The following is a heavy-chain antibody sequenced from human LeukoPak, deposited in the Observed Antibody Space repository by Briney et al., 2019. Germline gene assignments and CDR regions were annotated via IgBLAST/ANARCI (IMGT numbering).Heavy chain of an antibody. CDR1: GYTFTSYD. Sequence: ASVKVSCKASGYTFTSYDINWVRQATGQGLEWMGWMNPNSGNTGYAQKFQGRVAISADTPASTAYMELSSLRSEDTAVYFCVRDRGGATTVYWGQGTLVTVSS. CDR3: VRDRGGATTVY. J-gene: IGHJ4*02. CDR2: MNPNSGNT. V-gene: IGHV1-8*01. D-gene: IGHD1-26*01.